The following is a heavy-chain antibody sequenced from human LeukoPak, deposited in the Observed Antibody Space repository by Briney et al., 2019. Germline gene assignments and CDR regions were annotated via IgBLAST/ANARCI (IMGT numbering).Heavy chain of an antibody. V-gene: IGHV3-30*02. D-gene: IGHD2-15*01. CDR3: AKKARYCSGGYCYADVDY. CDR1: RFPFSSSG. Sequence: PGGSLRHSCGGSRFPFSSSGMHWVRQAPGKGLEWVAFIGYDGSNKYYAESVKDRFTISRDNSKNTLFLQMNSLRTEDTAVYHCAKKARYCSGGYCYADVDYWGQGTPVTVSS. J-gene: IGHJ4*02. CDR2: IGYDGSNK.